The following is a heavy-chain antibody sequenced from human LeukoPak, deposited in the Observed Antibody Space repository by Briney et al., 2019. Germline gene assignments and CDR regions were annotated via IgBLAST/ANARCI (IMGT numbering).Heavy chain of an antibody. V-gene: IGHV1-2*02. D-gene: IGHD3-9*01. CDR3: ARDISSYYDILTGYLAGDY. J-gene: IGHJ4*02. CDR2: INPNSGGT. CDR1: GYTFTGYY. Sequence: ASVKVSCKASGYTFTGYYMHWVRQAPGQGLEWMGWINPNSGGTNYAQKFQGRVTMTRDTSISTAYMELSRLRSDDTAVYYCARDISSYYDILTGYLAGDYWGQGTLVTVSS.